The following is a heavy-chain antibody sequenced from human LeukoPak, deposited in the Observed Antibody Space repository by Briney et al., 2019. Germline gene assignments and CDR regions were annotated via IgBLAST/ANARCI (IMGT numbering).Heavy chain of an antibody. J-gene: IGHJ4*02. D-gene: IGHD6-25*01. CDR1: GYTFTTYD. CDR2: MSPYGGDT. Sequence: ASVKVSCKASGYTFTTYDINWVRQAAGQGLEWMGWMSPYGGDTKYAQKFQARVTMTTDTSTSTAYMELRSLTSNDTAVYYCALAGNGGYGFFWGQGTLVTVSS. CDR3: ALAGNGGYGFF. V-gene: IGHV1-18*01.